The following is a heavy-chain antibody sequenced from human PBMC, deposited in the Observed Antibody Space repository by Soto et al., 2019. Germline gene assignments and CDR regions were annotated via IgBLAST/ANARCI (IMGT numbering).Heavy chain of an antibody. CDR1: GFTFSSYG. CDR3: ARGIHITPYYFDY. CDR2: IWYDGSNK. Sequence: QVQLVESGGGVVQPGRSLRLSCAASGFTFSSYGMHWVRQAPGKGLEWVAVIWYDGSNKYYADSVKGRFTISRDNSKNTLYLQMNSLRAEDTAVYYCARGIHITPYYFDYWGQGTLVTVSS. V-gene: IGHV3-33*01. J-gene: IGHJ4*02.